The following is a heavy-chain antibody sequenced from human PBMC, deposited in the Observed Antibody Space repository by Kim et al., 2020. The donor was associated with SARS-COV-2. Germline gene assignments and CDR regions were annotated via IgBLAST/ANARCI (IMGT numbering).Heavy chain of an antibody. Sequence: GGSLRLSCAASGFTFSSYAMSWVRQAPGKGLEWVSAISGSGGSTYYADSVKGRFTISRDNSKNTLYLQMNSLRAEDTAVYYCAKGAALRYFDWSIGDYYYGMDVWGQGTTVTVSS. J-gene: IGHJ6*02. CDR3: AKGAALRYFDWSIGDYYYGMDV. D-gene: IGHD3-9*01. CDR2: ISGSGGST. CDR1: GFTFSSYA. V-gene: IGHV3-23*01.